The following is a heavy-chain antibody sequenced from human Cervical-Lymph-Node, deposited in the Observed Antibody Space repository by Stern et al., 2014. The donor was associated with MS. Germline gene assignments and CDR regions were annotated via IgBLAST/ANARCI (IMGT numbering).Heavy chain of an antibody. V-gene: IGHV3-30*18. CDR3: AEDSEYSASESAS. CDR2: VLSDGSNT. D-gene: IGHD5-12*01. J-gene: IGHJ5*02. Sequence: VQLGESGGGVVQPGRSLRLSCSASGFTFSNFAMHSVRQAPGKGLELVAVVLSDGSNTYYADSVKGRFTISRDASKNTVFLQMNSLGAEDTAVYYCAEDSEYSASESASWGQGTLVTVPS. CDR1: GFTFSNFA.